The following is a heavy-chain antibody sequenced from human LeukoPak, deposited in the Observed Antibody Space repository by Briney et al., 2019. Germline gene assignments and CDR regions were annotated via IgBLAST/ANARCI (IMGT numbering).Heavy chain of an antibody. CDR3: ARDRHWTNDWVFDY. CDR1: GGSIGTYY. J-gene: IGHJ4*02. V-gene: IGHV4-59*01. CDR2: IYYNGYT. Sequence: SETLSLTCTVSGGSIGTYYWSWIRQPPGKGLEWIGYIYYNGYTDYNPSLKSRVTISLHTSKNQFSLKLSSVTAADTAVYYCARDRHWTNDWVFDYWGQGTLVTVSS. D-gene: IGHD1/OR15-1a*01.